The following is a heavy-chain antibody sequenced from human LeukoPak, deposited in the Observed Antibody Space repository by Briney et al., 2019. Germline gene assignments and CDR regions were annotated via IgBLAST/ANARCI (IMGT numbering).Heavy chain of an antibody. CDR2: MNPNSGNT. V-gene: IGHV1-8*01. CDR1: GYTFTSYD. Sequence: GASVKVSCKASGYTFTSYDINWVRQATGQGLEWMGWMNPNSGNTGYAQKFQGRVTMTRNTSISTAYMELSSLRSEDTAVYYCAREPIAVAGPVDAFDIWGQGTMVTVSS. D-gene: IGHD6-19*01. CDR3: AREPIAVAGPVDAFDI. J-gene: IGHJ3*02.